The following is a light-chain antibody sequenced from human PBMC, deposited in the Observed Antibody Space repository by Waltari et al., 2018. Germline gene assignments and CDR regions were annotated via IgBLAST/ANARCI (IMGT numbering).Light chain of an antibody. V-gene: IGKV3-15*01. J-gene: IGKJ1*01. CDR1: QNVNTH. Sequence: EVVMTPSPGTLPVSPGESATPSCRASQNVNTHLDWYQQKPGQAPRLLIYAAYTRATGVPARFSGSGSGTDFTLTISSLQSEDFALYYCQQYNDWPRTFGLGTKVEI. CDR3: QQYNDWPRT. CDR2: AAY.